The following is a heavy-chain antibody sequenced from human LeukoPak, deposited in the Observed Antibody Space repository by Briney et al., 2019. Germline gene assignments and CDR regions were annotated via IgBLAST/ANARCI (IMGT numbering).Heavy chain of an antibody. J-gene: IGHJ4*02. Sequence: ASVTVSCKASGYTFTNYGISWVRQAAGQGLEWMGWISVYNGHTNYAQTLQGRVTMTTDTSTTTAYMELRSLRSDDTAVYYCARDYYYGSGTYYNVFDYWGQGTLVTVSS. CDR1: GYTFTNYG. D-gene: IGHD3-10*01. CDR2: ISVYNGHT. CDR3: ARDYYYGSGTYYNVFDY. V-gene: IGHV1-18*01.